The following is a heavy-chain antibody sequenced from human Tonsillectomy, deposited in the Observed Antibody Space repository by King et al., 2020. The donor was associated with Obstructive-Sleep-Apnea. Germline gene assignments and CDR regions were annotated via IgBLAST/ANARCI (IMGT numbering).Heavy chain of an antibody. V-gene: IGHV4-31*03. J-gene: IGHJ4*02. CDR2: IYYSGST. CDR3: ARGEETYYSDY. CDR1: GGSISSVGHY. Sequence: QLQESGPGLVKPSQTLSLTCTVSGGSISSVGHYWSWIRQPPGKGLEWIGYIYYSGSTYYNPSLQSRVTMSVDTSKNQFFLKLSSVTAADTAVYYCARGEETYYSDYWGQGTLVTVSS.